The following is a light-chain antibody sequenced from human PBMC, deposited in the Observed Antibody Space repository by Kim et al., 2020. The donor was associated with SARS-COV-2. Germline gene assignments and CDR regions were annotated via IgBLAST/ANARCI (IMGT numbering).Light chain of an antibody. J-gene: IGLJ3*02. V-gene: IGLV2-14*01. CDR1: SSDVGAYND. Sequence: QSALTQPASVSGSPGQSITISCTGSSSDVGAYNDVSWYQQHRGKAPKLMIYGVTKRPSGVSDRFSASKSGNTASLTIDGLQTADEAEYYCSSYTRSSTWVFGGGTQLTVL. CDR2: GVT. CDR3: SSYTRSSTWV.